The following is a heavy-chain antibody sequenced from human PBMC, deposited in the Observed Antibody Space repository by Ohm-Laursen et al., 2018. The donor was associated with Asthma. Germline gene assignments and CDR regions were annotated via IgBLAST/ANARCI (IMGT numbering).Heavy chain of an antibody. CDR2: INAGNGNT. J-gene: IGHJ3*01. CDR1: GYTFTSYA. V-gene: IGHV1-3*01. D-gene: IGHD1-1*01. Sequence: ASVKVSCNASGYTFTSYAIHWVRQAPGQRLEWMGWINAGNGNTEYSQKFQGRVTITRDTSASTAYMEVSSLKSEDTATYYCARTQTTLTFGAYAFWGQGTVVTVSS. CDR3: ARTQTTLTFGAYAF.